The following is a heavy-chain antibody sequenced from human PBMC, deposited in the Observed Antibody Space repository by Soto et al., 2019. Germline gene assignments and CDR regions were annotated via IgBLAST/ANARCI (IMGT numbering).Heavy chain of an antibody. J-gene: IGHJ4*02. CDR1: GYTFTTYA. Sequence: QVQLVQSGAEVKKPGASVKVSCKASGYTFTTYAMHWVRQAPGQGLEWVGWINPGNGDTTYSQKFQGRLTITRDTSASTAYMELSSLRSEATAVYYCARPPYFGSGTYWDYWGQGALVTVSS. CDR2: INPGNGDT. D-gene: IGHD3-10*01. V-gene: IGHV1-3*01. CDR3: ARPPYFGSGTYWDY.